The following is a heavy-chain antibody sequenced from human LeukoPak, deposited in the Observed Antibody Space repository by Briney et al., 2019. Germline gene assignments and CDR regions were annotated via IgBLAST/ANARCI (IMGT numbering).Heavy chain of an antibody. Sequence: GGSLRLSCAASGFTFSSFEMKWVRQAPGKGLEWVGFIRSKAYGGTTEYAASVKGRFTISRDDSKSIAYLQMNSLKTEDTAVYYCTRVVESGSYLDYWGQGTLVTVSS. CDR3: TRVVESGSYLDY. D-gene: IGHD1-26*01. J-gene: IGHJ4*02. CDR1: GFTFSSFE. V-gene: IGHV3-49*04. CDR2: IRSKAYGGTT.